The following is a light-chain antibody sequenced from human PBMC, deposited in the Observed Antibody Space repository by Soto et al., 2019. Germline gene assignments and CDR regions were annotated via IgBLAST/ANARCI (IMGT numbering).Light chain of an antibody. CDR3: QEYRNYWT. J-gene: IGKJ1*01. Sequence: DIHRTQSPSTLSASVGYTVTITFRAIQTIIIWLAFYHQKPGRAPSLLMYTASTLDSGVTSRFSGSGSGTDFTLTISRLQPDDFATYYCQEYRNYWTFGQGTKVDIK. CDR1: QTIIIW. V-gene: IGKV1-5*01. CDR2: TAS.